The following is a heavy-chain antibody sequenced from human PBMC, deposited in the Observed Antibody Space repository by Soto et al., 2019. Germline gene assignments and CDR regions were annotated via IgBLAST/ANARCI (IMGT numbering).Heavy chain of an antibody. D-gene: IGHD1-1*01. CDR1: GYTFSNYG. J-gene: IGHJ4*02. CDR3: AADDTTTYI. V-gene: IGHV1-18*01. Sequence: ASVKVSCKASGYTFSNYGMSWVRQAPGQGLEWMGWISARSGKTNYAKKFQGRVTLTTDTSTSTAYMELRSLRSEDTAVYFCAADDTTTYIWGPGTLVTVSS. CDR2: ISARSGKT.